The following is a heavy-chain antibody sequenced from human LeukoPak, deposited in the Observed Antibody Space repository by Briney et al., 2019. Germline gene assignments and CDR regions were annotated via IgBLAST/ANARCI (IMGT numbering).Heavy chain of an antibody. V-gene: IGHV4-34*01. CDR3: ARARGDYYDSSGYYSAFDY. CDR2: INHSGGA. J-gene: IGHJ4*02. D-gene: IGHD3-22*01. CDR1: GVPFSGYY. Sequence: PSETLSLTCAVYGVPFSGYYWSWIRQPPGKGLEWIGEINHSGGANYNPSLKSRVTISVDMSKNQFSLKLSSVTAADTAVYYCARARGDYYDSSGYYSAFDYWGQGTLVTVSS.